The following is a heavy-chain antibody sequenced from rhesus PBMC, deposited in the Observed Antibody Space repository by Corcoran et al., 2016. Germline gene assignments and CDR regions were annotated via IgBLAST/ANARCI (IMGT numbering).Heavy chain of an antibody. CDR2: IYGDLART. D-gene: IGHD1-38*01. CDR3: ARRGEHSNYGLAS. CDR1: GDSISDSYY. Sequence: QVNLQQWGEGLLKPSETLSLTCAVYGDSISDSYYWTWIRQSPGKGLEWLGYIYGDLARTDYNPSPKNRITISMDTSKNQFALGLTSVTAADTAVYFCARRGEHSNYGLASWGQGVVVTVSS. J-gene: IGHJ6*01. V-gene: IGHV4-73*01.